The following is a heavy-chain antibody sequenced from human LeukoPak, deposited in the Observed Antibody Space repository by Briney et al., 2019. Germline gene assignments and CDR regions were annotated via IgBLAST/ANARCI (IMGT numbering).Heavy chain of an antibody. D-gene: IGHD3-3*01. CDR1: GFTFSSYA. CDR3: ARRFGPNAFDI. Sequence: PGGSLRLSCAASGFTFSSYAMSWVRQAPGKGLEWVSVIYSGGSTYYADSVKGRFIISRDNSKNTLYLQMNSLRAEDTAVYYCARRFGPNAFDIWGQGTMVTVFS. CDR2: IYSGGST. V-gene: IGHV3-66*04. J-gene: IGHJ3*02.